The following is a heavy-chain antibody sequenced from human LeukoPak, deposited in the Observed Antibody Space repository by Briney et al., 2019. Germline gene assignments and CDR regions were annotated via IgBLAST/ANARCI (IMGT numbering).Heavy chain of an antibody. V-gene: IGHV3-21*01. Sequence: PGGSLRLSCAASGFTFSSYSMNWVRQAPGKGLEWVSSISSSSSYIYYADSVKGRFTISRDNAKNSLYLQMNSLRAEDTAVYYCARERYFDWLSDYYYMDVWGKGTTVTISS. CDR1: GFTFSSYS. CDR3: ARERYFDWLSDYYYMDV. D-gene: IGHD3-9*01. J-gene: IGHJ6*03. CDR2: ISSSSSYI.